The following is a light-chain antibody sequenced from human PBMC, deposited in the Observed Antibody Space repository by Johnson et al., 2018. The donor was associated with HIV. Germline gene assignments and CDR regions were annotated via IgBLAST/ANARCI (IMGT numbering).Light chain of an antibody. J-gene: IGLJ1*01. V-gene: IGLV1-51*01. Sequence: QPVLTQPPSVSAAPGQKVTISCSGTSSNIGNNYVSWYQQFTGTAPKLVIHDNNKRPSGIPDRFSGSKSGTSATLGITGLQPGDEADYYCGTWDSSLSAGGANYVFGTGTKVTVL. CDR1: SSNIGNNY. CDR2: DNN. CDR3: GTWDSSLSAGGANYV.